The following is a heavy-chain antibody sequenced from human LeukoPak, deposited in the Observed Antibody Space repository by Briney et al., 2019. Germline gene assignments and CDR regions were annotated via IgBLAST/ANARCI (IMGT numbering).Heavy chain of an antibody. CDR2: INDRGST. V-gene: IGHV4-59*01. CDR3: VRDSRYGSGWFEDGLDF. CDR1: GDSFRSYY. J-gene: IGHJ6*02. Sequence: PSKTLSLTCTVSGDSFRSYYWSWIRQPPGQGLEWLGHINDRGSTNYNPSLQGRVTISIDTSKNQFSLKVNSVTAADTAVYYCVRDSRYGSGWFEDGLDFWGQGTTVTVSS. D-gene: IGHD6-13*01.